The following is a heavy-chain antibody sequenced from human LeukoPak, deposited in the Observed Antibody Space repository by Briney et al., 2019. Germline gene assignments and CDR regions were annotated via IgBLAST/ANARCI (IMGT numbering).Heavy chain of an antibody. J-gene: IGHJ5*02. Sequence: GGSLRLSCAASGFTSSTYGTHWVRQAPGKGLEWVAGIWYDGNKKDYADSVKGRFTISRDNSKNTVYLQMNSLRVEDTAVYYSARVYGHYNGFDPWGQGTLVTVSS. D-gene: IGHD3-3*01. CDR1: GFTSSTYG. CDR2: IWYDGNKK. CDR3: ARVYGHYNGFDP. V-gene: IGHV3-33*01.